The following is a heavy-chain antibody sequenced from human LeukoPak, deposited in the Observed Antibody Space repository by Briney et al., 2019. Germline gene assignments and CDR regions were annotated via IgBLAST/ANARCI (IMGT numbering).Heavy chain of an antibody. CDR2: IGTAGDT. J-gene: IGHJ6*02. CDR1: GFTFSSYD. D-gene: IGHD5-12*01. CDR3: ASEFSGYDSGGYYYYGMDV. Sequence: GGSLRLSCAASGFTFSSYDMHWVRQATGKGLEWVSAIGTAGDTYYPGSVKGRFTISRENARNSLYLQMNSLRAGDTAVYYCASEFSGYDSGGYYYYGMDVWGQGTTVTVSS. V-gene: IGHV3-13*01.